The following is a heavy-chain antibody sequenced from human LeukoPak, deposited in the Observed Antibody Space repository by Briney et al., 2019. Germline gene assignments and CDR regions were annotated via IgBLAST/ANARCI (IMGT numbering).Heavy chain of an antibody. Sequence: SVKVSCKASGGTFSSYTISWVRQAPGQGLEWMARIIPILGIANYAQKFQGRVTITADKSTSTAYMELRSLRSEDTAVYYCARDPSDSSSWIKGYFQHWGQGTLVTVSS. V-gene: IGHV1-69*04. D-gene: IGHD6-13*01. J-gene: IGHJ1*01. CDR2: IIPILGIA. CDR1: GGTFSSYT. CDR3: ARDPSDSSSWIKGYFQH.